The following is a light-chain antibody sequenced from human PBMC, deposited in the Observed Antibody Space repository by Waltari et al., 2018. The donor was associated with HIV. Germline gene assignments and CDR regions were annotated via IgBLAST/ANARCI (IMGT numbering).Light chain of an antibody. Sequence: EIVMTQSPATLSVSPGERATLPCRASHGVSNNLAWFQQKPGQAPRLLIYGAFTRATGVPGRFSGSGSGKDFTLTISSLQSEDFALYYCQQNDDWPWTFGQGTKVEIK. CDR2: GAF. CDR3: QQNDDWPWT. J-gene: IGKJ1*01. V-gene: IGKV3-15*01. CDR1: HGVSNN.